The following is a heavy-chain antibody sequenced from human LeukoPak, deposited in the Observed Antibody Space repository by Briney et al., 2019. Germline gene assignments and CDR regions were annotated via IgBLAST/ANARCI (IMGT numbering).Heavy chain of an antibody. V-gene: IGHV3-23*01. CDR1: KFTFSNYA. D-gene: IGHD3/OR15-3a*01. Sequence: QPGGSLRLSCTASKFTFSNYAMSWVRQAPGKGLEWVSVISGSGGSTYYADSVKGRFTISRDNSKDTLFLQMNSLRTEDTAVYYCAKRSNFWTGYLDCWGQGTLVTVSS. CDR3: AKRSNFWTGYLDC. CDR2: ISGSGGST. J-gene: IGHJ4*02.